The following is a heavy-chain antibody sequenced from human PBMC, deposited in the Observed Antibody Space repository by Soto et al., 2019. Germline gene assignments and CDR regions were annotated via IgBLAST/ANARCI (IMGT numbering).Heavy chain of an antibody. CDR2: IIPIFGTA. CDR1: GGTFSTYA. V-gene: IGHV1-69*06. Sequence: ASVKVSCKASGGTFSTYAISWVRQAPGQGLERMGGIIPIFGTANYAQNFLGRVTITADKSTSTAYMELSSLRSEDTAVYYCARYRTGTIYYYYGMDVWGQGTTVTVSS. CDR3: ARYRTGTIYYYYGMDV. J-gene: IGHJ6*02. D-gene: IGHD1-1*01.